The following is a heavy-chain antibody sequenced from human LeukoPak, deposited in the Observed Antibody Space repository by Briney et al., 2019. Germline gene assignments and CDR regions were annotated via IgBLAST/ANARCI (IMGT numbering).Heavy chain of an antibody. V-gene: IGHV4-39*01. D-gene: IGHD6-19*01. J-gene: IGHJ4*02. CDR2: MYYSGST. Sequence: SETVSLTCTVSGGSMCSSSYYWGWIRQAPGRGLEWIGSMYYSGSTYYNPSLKSRITISVDTSKNQFTLKRSAVTAADTAVYYWARRQQWLGPADWGQGTLVTVSS. CDR3: ARRQQWLGPAD. CDR1: GGSMCSSSYY.